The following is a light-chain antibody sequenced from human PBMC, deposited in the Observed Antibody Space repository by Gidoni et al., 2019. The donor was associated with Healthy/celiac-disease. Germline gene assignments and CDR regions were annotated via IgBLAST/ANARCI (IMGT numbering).Light chain of an antibody. V-gene: IGKV3-15*01. CDR3: QQYNNWPSLT. J-gene: IGKJ4*01. CDR2: GAS. CDR1: QSVSSN. Sequence: EIVMTQSPATLSVSPGERATLSCRASQSVSSNLAWYQQNPGQAPRLLIYGASTRATVIPARFSGSGSGTEFTLTISSLQSEDFAVYYCQQYNNWPSLTFGGGTKVEIK.